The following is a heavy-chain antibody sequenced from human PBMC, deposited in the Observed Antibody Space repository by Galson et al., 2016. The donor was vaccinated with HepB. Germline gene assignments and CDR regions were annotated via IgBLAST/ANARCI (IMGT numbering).Heavy chain of an antibody. Sequence: SLRLSCAASGFIFKNHALHWVRQAPGRRLTYISTITADGSRTFYADSVKGRFTISRDNSKNTLYLQMRSLRIDDTAIYYCVKDIGLTETTDYWGQGTLVTVSS. CDR3: VKDIGLTETTDY. V-gene: IGHV3-64D*09. D-gene: IGHD1/OR15-1a*01. CDR1: GFIFKNHA. J-gene: IGHJ4*02. CDR2: ITADGSRT.